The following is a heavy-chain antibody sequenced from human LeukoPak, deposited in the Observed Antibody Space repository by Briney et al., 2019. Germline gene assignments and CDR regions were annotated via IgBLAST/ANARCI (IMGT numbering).Heavy chain of an antibody. J-gene: IGHJ5*02. V-gene: IGHV1-69*13. Sequence: SVTVSCTASGGTFSSYAISWVRQAPGQGLEWMGGIIPIFGTANYAQKFQGRVTITADESTSTAYMELSSLRSEDTAVYYCARGGSQDTAMVTWGQGTLVTVSS. CDR1: GGTFSSYA. CDR2: IIPIFGTA. D-gene: IGHD5-18*01. CDR3: ARGGSQDTAMVT.